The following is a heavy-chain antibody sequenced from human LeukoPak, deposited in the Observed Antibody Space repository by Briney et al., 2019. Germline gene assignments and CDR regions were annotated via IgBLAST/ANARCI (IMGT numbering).Heavy chain of an antibody. CDR2: INPNSGVT. V-gene: IGHV1-2*02. Sequence: ASVKVSCKASGYTFTDFYIHWVRQAPGQGLEWMGCINPNSGVTTYAQGFQGRVTMTRDTAIKTAYLDLARLTSDDTAVYYFMTGPFLPVPGRQGDSWGQGTLVTVSS. J-gene: IGHJ4*02. D-gene: IGHD1-1*01. CDR1: GYTFTDFY. CDR3: MTGPFLPVPGRQGDS.